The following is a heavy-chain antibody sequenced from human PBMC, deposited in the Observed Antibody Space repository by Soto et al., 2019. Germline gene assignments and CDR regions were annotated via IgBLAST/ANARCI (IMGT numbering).Heavy chain of an antibody. V-gene: IGHV3-30-3*01. CDR1: GFTFNDYP. J-gene: IGHJ4*02. Sequence: QVVLVESGGGVVQPGASLRLSCVASGFTFNDYPLHWVRQAPGKGLAWVAVISYDGNDKSYSDSVKGRFTISRDNSKSTVDLQMNSRRADDMAMYHCARDMRQDYPSGRLDYLGQGTRVTVSS. D-gene: IGHD3-10*01. CDR3: ARDMRQDYPSGRLDY. CDR2: ISYDGNDK.